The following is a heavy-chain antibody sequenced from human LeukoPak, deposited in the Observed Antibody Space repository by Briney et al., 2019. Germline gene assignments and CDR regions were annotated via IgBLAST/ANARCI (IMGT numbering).Heavy chain of an antibody. V-gene: IGHV3-30*18. J-gene: IGHJ4*02. Sequence: PGRSLRLSCAASGFTFSSYAMHWVRQAPGKGLEWVAVISYDGGNKFYADSVKGRFTISRDNSKNTVYLQMNSLRAEDTAVYYCAKEHMVRGVMSDFWGQGTLVTVSS. CDR1: GFTFSSYA. CDR2: ISYDGGNK. D-gene: IGHD3-10*01. CDR3: AKEHMVRGVMSDF.